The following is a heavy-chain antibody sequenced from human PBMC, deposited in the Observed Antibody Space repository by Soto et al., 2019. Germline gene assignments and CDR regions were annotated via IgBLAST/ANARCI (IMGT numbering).Heavy chain of an antibody. CDR1: GGSISSYY. J-gene: IGHJ6*02. Sequence: SETLSLTCTVSGGSISSYYWSWIRQPPGKGLEWIGYIYYSGSTNYNPSLKSRVTISVDTSKNQFSLKLSSVTAADTAVYYCARDGLSGAVAGPPNYYYYYCGMDVWGQGTTVTVS. CDR3: ARDGLSGAVAGPPNYYYYYCGMDV. CDR2: IYYSGST. V-gene: IGHV4-59*01. D-gene: IGHD6-19*01.